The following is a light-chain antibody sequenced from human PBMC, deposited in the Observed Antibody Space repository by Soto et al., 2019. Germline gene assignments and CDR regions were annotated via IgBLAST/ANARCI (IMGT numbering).Light chain of an antibody. CDR1: SSNIGAYNF. Sequence: QSVLTQPASVSGSPGQSITISYTGTSSNIGAYNFASWYQQHPGKAPKLMLYDVNIRPSGVSNRFSGSKSGNTASLTISGLQAEDEADYYCTSWTTSTTMIFGGGTKVTVL. V-gene: IGLV2-14*03. CDR3: TSWTTSTTMI. CDR2: DVN. J-gene: IGLJ2*01.